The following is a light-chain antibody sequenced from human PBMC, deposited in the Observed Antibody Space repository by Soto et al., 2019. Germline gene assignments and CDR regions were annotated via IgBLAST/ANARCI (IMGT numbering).Light chain of an antibody. CDR1: QSISSW. J-gene: IGKJ2*01. CDR3: QQYNSYSYT. CDR2: KAS. V-gene: IGKV1-5*03. Sequence: IQMTQSPSTLSASVGDRVTITCRASQSISSWLAWYQQKPGKAPKLLFYKASSLESGVPSRFSGSGSGTEFTLTISSLQPDDFATYYCQQYNSYSYTFGQGTKLEIK.